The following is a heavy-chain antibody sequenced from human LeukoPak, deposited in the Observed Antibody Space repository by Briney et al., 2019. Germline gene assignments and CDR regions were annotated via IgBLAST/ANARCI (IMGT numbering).Heavy chain of an antibody. CDR1: GGTFSSYA. CDR3: ARGLRDGHKVGLDY. D-gene: IGHD5-24*01. CDR2: IIPIFGTA. J-gene: IGHJ4*02. V-gene: IGHV1-69*05. Sequence: SVKVSCKASGGTFSSYAISWVRQAPGQGLEWMGGIIPIFGTANYAQKFQGRVTITTDESTSTAYMELSSLRSEDTAVYYCARGLRDGHKVGLDYWGQGTLVTVSS.